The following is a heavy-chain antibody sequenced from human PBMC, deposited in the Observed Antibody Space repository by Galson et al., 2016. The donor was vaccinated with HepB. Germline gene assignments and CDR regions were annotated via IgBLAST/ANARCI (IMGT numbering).Heavy chain of an antibody. J-gene: IGHJ6*04. CDR3: VQGSTAPAV. V-gene: IGHV3-23*01. CDR1: GFKFISHA. CDR2: ISRSGDST. D-gene: IGHD2-2*01. Sequence: SLRLSCAASGFKFISHALNWVRQAPGKGLEVVSSISRSGDSTDYADSVKGRFTVSRGNSKNTLSLQMNSLTADDTAIYYCVQGSTAPAVWGKGTTVTVSS.